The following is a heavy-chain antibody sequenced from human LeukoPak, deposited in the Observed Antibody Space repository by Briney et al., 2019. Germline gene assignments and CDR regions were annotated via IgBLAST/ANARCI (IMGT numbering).Heavy chain of an antibody. CDR1: GFTFDDYA. CDR3: ARDPAAWDY. CDR2: ISWNSGSI. D-gene: IGHD1-26*01. Sequence: PGRSLRLSCAASGFTFDDYAMHWVRQGPGKGLEWVSGISWNSGSIGYADSVKGRFTISRDNAKNSLYLQMNSLRVEDTALYYCARDPAAWDYWGQGTLVTVSS. V-gene: IGHV3-9*01. J-gene: IGHJ4*02.